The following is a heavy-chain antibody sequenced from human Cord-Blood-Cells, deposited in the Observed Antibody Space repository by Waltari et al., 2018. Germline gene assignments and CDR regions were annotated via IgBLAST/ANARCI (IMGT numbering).Heavy chain of an antibody. J-gene: IGHJ6*02. Sequence: QVQLVESGGGVVQPGRSLRLSCAASGFTFSSYAMHWVRQAPGKGCECVAVISYDGSNKSYADSGKGRFTISRDNSKNTLYLQMNSLRAEDTAVYYCARVPFYYYYGMDVWGQGTTVTVSS. CDR3: ARVPFYYYYGMDV. CDR1: GFTFSSYA. V-gene: IGHV3-30-3*01. CDR2: ISYDGSNK.